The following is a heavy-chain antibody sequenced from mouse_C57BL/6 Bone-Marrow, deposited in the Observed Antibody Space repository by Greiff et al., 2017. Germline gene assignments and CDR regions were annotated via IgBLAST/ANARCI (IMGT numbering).Heavy chain of an antibody. D-gene: IGHD1-1*01. J-gene: IGHJ3*01. CDR1: GFTFSDYG. V-gene: IGHV5-17*01. CDR2: ISSGSSTI. CDR3: ARDDYDSSYGFAY. Sequence: DVKLVESGGGLVKPGGSLKLSCAASGFTFSDYGMHWVRQAPEKGLEWFAYISSGSSTIYYADTVKGRFIISRDNAKNTLFLQMTRLRSEDTAMYYCARDDYDSSYGFAYWGQGTLVTVSA.